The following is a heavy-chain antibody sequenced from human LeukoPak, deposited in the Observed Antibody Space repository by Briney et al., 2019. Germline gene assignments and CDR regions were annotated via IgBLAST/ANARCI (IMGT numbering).Heavy chain of an antibody. CDR1: GFTFTNYA. CDR2: VTGPGDTT. Sequence: GGSLRLSCATSGFTFTNYAMNWVRQAPGKGLEWVSAVTGPGDTTYYADSVKGRFFMSREDSKTTVYLQMNSLRAEDTAIYYCAKGAEIDLWGQGTLVTASS. J-gene: IGHJ5*02. V-gene: IGHV3-23*01. D-gene: IGHD3-16*01. CDR3: AKGAEIDL.